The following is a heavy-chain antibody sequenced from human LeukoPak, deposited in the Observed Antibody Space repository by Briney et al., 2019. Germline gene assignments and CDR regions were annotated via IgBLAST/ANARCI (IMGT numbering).Heavy chain of an antibody. V-gene: IGHV1-46*01. CDR2: INSSGGST. CDR3: ARPRTTSYESSASFAY. J-gene: IGHJ4*02. D-gene: IGHD3-22*01. CDR1: GYTXTKYY. Sequence: ASVKVSCKASGYTXTKYYIHWVRQVPGQGFEWMGMINSSGGSTSYAQKFQGRVTMTTDTSSNTVHMELSNLRSEDTALYYCARPRTTSYESSASFAYWGQGTLVSVSS.